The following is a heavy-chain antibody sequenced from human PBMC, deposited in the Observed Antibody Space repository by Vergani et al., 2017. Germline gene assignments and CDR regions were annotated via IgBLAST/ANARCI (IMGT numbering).Heavy chain of an antibody. CDR3: ARDSDYASYYYYYGMDV. CDR1: GGSFSGYY. V-gene: IGHV4-59*10. Sequence: QVQLQQWGAGLLKPSETLSLTCAVYGGSFSGYYWSWIRQPPGKGLEWIGRIYTSGSTNYNPSLKSRVTISVDTSKNQFSLKLSSVTAADTAVYYCARDSDYASYYYYYGMDVWGQGTTVTVSS. CDR2: IYTSGST. J-gene: IGHJ6*02. D-gene: IGHD4-17*01.